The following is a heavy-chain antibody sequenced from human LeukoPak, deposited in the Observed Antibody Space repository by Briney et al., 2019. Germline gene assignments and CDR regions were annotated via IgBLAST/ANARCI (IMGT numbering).Heavy chain of an antibody. CDR1: GFTFSGYA. CDR2: ISRSGDNT. J-gene: IGHJ5*02. V-gene: IGHV3-23*01. D-gene: IGHD3-16*01. CDR3: AKEGANWFDP. Sequence: GGSLRLSCAASGFTFSGYAMSWVRQAPGKGLQWVSTISRSGDNTYYADSVKGRFTISRDNSKNTLYLQMSSLRAEDTAVYYCAKEGANWFDPWGQGTLVTVSS.